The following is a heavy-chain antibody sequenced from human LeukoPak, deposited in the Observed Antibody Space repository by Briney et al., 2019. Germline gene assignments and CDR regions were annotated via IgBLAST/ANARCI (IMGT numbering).Heavy chain of an antibody. J-gene: IGHJ4*02. CDR2: IRSKAYGGTT. V-gene: IGHV3-49*03. Sequence: LSLTCAVYGGSFSGYYWSWFRQAPGKGLEWVGFIRSKAYGGTTEYAASVKGRFTISRDDSKSIAYLQMNSLKTEDTAVYYCTREGRGGSDIGEWGQGTLVTVSS. CDR1: GGSFSGYY. CDR3: TREGRGGSDIGE. D-gene: IGHD1-26*01.